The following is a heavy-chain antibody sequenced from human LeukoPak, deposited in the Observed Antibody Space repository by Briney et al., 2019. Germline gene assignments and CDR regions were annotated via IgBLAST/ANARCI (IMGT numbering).Heavy chain of an antibody. Sequence: SETLSLTCAVSGGSISSGGYSWSWIRQPPGKGLEWIGYIYHSGSTYYNPSLKSRVTISVDRSKNQFSLKLSSVTAADTAVYYCARAIDYGDSYYFDHWGQGTLVTVSS. D-gene: IGHD4-17*01. J-gene: IGHJ4*02. CDR2: IYHSGST. CDR1: GGSISSGGYS. CDR3: ARAIDYGDSYYFDH. V-gene: IGHV4-30-2*01.